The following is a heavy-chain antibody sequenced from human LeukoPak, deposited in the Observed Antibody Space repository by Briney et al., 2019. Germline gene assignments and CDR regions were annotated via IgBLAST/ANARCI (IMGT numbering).Heavy chain of an antibody. Sequence: PSETLSLTCAVYGGSFSGYYWGWIRQPPGKGLEWIGEINHSGSTNYNPSHKSRVTISVDTSKNQFSLKLSPVTAADTAVYYCARMRFEYYYDSSGYYYVSGYMDVWGKGTTVTVSS. CDR3: ARMRFEYYYDSSGYYYVSGYMDV. CDR1: GGSFSGYY. D-gene: IGHD3-22*01. V-gene: IGHV4-34*01. J-gene: IGHJ6*03. CDR2: INHSGST.